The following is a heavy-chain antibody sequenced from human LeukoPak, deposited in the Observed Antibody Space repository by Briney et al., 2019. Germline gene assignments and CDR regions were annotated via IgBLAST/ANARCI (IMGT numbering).Heavy chain of an antibody. CDR2: IYYSGST. V-gene: IGHV4-59*08. D-gene: IGHD3-10*01. Sequence: SETLSLTCTVSGGSIGSYYWSWIRQPPGKGLEWIGYIYYSGSTNYNPSLKSRVTISVDTSKNQFSLKLSSVTAADTAVYYCARTMVRGVITNWGQGTLVTVSS. CDR1: GGSIGSYY. CDR3: ARTMVRGVITN. J-gene: IGHJ4*02.